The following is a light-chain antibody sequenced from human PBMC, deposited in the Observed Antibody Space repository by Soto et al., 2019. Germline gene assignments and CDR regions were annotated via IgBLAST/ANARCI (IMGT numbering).Light chain of an antibody. J-gene: IGKJ5*01. V-gene: IGKV4-1*01. CDR2: WAS. CDR1: QSVLYSSNNKNY. Sequence: DIVMTQSPDSLSVSLGERATINCKSSQSVLYSSNNKNYLAWYQQKPGQPPKLLIYWASTRDSGVPDRFSGSGSGTDFTLTISSLQAEDVEVYYCQQYYSTPPITFGQGTRLEIK. CDR3: QQYYSTPPIT.